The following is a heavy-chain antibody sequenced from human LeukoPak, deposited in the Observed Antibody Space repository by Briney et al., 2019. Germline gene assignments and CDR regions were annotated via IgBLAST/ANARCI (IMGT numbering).Heavy chain of an antibody. CDR1: GFTFSSYA. Sequence: PGGSLRLSCAASGFTFSSYAMSWVRQAPGKGLEWVSVISGSGGSTSYADSVKGRFTISRDNSKNTLYLQINSLRVEDTAVYYCAKDRALVRSAYFDYWGQGTLVIVSS. CDR2: ISGSGGST. CDR3: AKDRALVRSAYFDY. J-gene: IGHJ4*02. D-gene: IGHD2-21*01. V-gene: IGHV3-23*01.